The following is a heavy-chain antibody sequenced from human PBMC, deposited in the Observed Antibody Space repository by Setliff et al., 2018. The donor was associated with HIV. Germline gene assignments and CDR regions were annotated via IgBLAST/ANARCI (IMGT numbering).Heavy chain of an antibody. V-gene: IGHV4-39*07. CDR2: IAYTGSG. Sequence: SPTLSLTCAVSGGSISSRNLYWGWIRQPPGKGLEWSGSIAYTGSGYYNSSLKSRVTISVDTSRNECSLKLTSVTAADTAVYYCAREVRWELPQGFDHWGQGSQVTVSS. J-gene: IGHJ4*02. CDR1: GGSISSRNLY. CDR3: AREVRWELPQGFDH. D-gene: IGHD1-26*01.